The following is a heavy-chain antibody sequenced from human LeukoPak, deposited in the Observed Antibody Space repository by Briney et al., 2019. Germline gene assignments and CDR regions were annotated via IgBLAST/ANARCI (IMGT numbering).Heavy chain of an antibody. Sequence: GGSLRLSCAASGFTFSSYWMSWVRQAPGKGLEWVSNIKQDGSEKYYVDSVKGRFTISRDNAKNSLYLQMNSLRAEDTAVYYCARDQRYCSSSSCPWEPFDYWGQGTLVTVSS. CDR2: IKQDGSEK. J-gene: IGHJ4*02. D-gene: IGHD2-2*01. CDR3: ARDQRYCSSSSCPWEPFDY. CDR1: GFTFSSYW. V-gene: IGHV3-7*05.